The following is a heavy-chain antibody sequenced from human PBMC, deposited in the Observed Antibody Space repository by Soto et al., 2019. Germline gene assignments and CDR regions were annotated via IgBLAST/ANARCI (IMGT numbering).Heavy chain of an antibody. V-gene: IGHV3-9*01. Sequence: GGSLRLSCAASGFTFDDYAMHWVRQAPGKGLEWVSGISWNSGSIGYADSVKGRFTISRDNAKNSLYLQMNSLRAEDTALYYCAKDGVGVWFGESQGPSLSYYYYMDVWGKGTTVTVSS. CDR1: GFTFDDYA. J-gene: IGHJ6*03. CDR2: ISWNSGSI. D-gene: IGHD3-10*01. CDR3: AKDGVGVWFGESQGPSLSYYYYMDV.